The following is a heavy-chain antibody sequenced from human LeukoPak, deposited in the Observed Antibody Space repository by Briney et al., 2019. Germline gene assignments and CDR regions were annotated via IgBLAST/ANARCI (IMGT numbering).Heavy chain of an antibody. V-gene: IGHV3-23*01. J-gene: IGHJ4*02. CDR1: GFTFSSYA. CDR2: ISGSGGST. Sequence: PGGSLRLSCAASGFTFSSYAMSWVRQAPGKGLEWVSAISGSGGSTYYADSVKGRFTISRDNSKNTLYLQMNSLRFEDSAIYYCAKGTSTSCYTGSDCWGQGTLVTVSS. CDR3: AKGTSTSCYTGSDC. D-gene: IGHD2-2*02.